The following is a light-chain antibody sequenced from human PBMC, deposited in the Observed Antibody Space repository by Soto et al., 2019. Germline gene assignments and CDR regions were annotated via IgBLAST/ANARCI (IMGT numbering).Light chain of an antibody. CDR2: GAS. V-gene: IGKV3-20*01. CDR1: QSVSSSY. Sequence: EIVLTQSPGTLSLSPGERATLSCRASQSVSSSYLAWYQQKPGQAPRLLIYGASSRATGIPDRFSGSGSGTVFTLTISRLEPEDFAVYYCHQYGSSLTFGQGTKVEIK. CDR3: HQYGSSLT. J-gene: IGKJ1*01.